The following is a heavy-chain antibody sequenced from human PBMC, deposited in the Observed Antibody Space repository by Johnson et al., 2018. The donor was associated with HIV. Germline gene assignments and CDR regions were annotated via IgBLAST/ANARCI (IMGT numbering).Heavy chain of an antibody. D-gene: IGHD3-10*01. J-gene: IGHJ3*02. CDR1: GFPVSSDY. Sequence: VQLVESGGGLVQPGGSLRLSCAVSGFPVSSDYMSWVRQAPGKGLEWVSVIYSGGTTYYADSVKGRFTISRDTSKNTLYLQMNSLGAEDTAVYYWAGWVMDRGREGFDMWGQGKMVTVSA. V-gene: IGHV3-53*01. CDR2: IYSGGTT. CDR3: AGWVMDRGREGFDM.